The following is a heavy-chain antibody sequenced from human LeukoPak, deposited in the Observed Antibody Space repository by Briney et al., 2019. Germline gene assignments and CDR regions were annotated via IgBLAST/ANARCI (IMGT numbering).Heavy chain of an antibody. J-gene: IGHJ4*02. CDR1: GGSISSSDYY. Sequence: SGTLSLTCTVSGGSISSSDYYWDWIRQPPGMGLEYIGSIYYSGSTYYNPSLKSRVTISVDTSKNQFSLKLSSVTAADTAVYYCARHRGSSSLFDYWGQGTLVTVSS. D-gene: IGHD6-6*01. CDR3: ARHRGSSSLFDY. V-gene: IGHV4-39*01. CDR2: IYYSGST.